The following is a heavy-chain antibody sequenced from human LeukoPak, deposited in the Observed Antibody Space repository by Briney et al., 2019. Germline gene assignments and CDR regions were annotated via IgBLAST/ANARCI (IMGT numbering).Heavy chain of an antibody. Sequence: SETLSLTCTLSGGSISSGDYYWSWIRQPPGKGLEWIGYIYYSGSTYYNPSLKSRVTMSVDTSKNQFSLKMSSVTAADTAVYYCASNYGSGSYHYFDYWGQGTLVTVSS. CDR2: IYYSGST. CDR3: ASNYGSGSYHYFDY. D-gene: IGHD3-10*01. J-gene: IGHJ4*02. V-gene: IGHV4-30-4*01. CDR1: GGSISSGDYY.